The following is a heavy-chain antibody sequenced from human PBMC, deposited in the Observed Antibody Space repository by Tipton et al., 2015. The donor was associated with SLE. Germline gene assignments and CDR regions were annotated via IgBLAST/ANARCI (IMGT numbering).Heavy chain of an antibody. CDR3: ARHPFYYYYMDV. CDR2: ISSSGTII. V-gene: IGHV3-11*01. J-gene: IGHJ6*03. Sequence: GSLRLSCAASGFKFSDYYMSWIRQAPGKGLEWVSYISSSGTIIYYADSVKGRFTVSRDSDSLYLQMNSLGVEDTAVYYCARHPFYYYYMDVWGRGTSVTVSS. CDR1: GFKFSDYY.